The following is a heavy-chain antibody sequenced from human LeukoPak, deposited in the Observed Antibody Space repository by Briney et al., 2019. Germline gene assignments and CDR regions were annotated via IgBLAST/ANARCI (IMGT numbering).Heavy chain of an antibody. D-gene: IGHD3-22*01. CDR3: ARVRYYYDRNGRYYFDY. V-gene: IGHV1-8*01. CDR1: GYTFTSYD. CDR2: MNPNSGNT. Sequence: ASVKVSCKASGYTFTSYDINWVRQAAGQGLEWMGWMNPNSGNTGYAQKFQGRVTMTRNTSISTAYMGLSSLRSEDTAVYYCARVRYYYDRNGRYYFDYWGQGTLVTVSS. J-gene: IGHJ4*02.